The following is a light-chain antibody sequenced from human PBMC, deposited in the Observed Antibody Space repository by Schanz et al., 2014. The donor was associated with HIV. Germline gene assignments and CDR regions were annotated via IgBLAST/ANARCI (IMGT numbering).Light chain of an antibody. CDR1: QSVSSSY. CDR3: QQYATSPWT. CDR2: GAS. J-gene: IGKJ1*01. V-gene: IGKV3-20*01. Sequence: EIVLTQSPGTLSLSPGERATLSCRASQSVSSSYLAWSQQKPGQAPRLLIYGASSRATGIPDRFSGSGSGTDFTLTISRLESEDFAVYYCQQYATSPWTFGQGTKVDVK.